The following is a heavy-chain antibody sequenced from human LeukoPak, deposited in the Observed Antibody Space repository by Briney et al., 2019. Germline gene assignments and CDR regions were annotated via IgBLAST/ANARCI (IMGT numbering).Heavy chain of an antibody. CDR3: ARRGAVAGLGY. CDR2: IYYSGST. CDR1: GGSISSSSYY. V-gene: IGHV4-39*01. Sequence: PSETLSLTCSVSGGSISSSSYYWGWIRQPPGKGLEWIGSIYYSGSTYYNPSLKSRVTISVDTSKNQFSLKLSSVTAADTAVYCCARRGAVAGLGYWGQGTLVTVSS. J-gene: IGHJ4*02. D-gene: IGHD6-19*01.